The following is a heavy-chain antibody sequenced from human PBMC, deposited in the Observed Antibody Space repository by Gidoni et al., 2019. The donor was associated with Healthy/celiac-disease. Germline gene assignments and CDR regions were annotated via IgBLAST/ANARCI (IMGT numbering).Heavy chain of an antibody. D-gene: IGHD2-21*02. V-gene: IGHV4-31*03. CDR3: ARVAVCGGDCPPPTRFDY. CDR2: IYYSGST. CDR1: GGSISSGGYY. Sequence: QVQLQESGPGLVKPSQTLSLTCTVSGGSISSGGYYWSWIRQHPGKGLEWIGYIYYSGSTYYNPSLKSRVTISVDTSKNQFSLKLSSVTAADTAVYYCARVAVCGGDCPPPTRFDYWGQGTLVTVSS. J-gene: IGHJ4*02.